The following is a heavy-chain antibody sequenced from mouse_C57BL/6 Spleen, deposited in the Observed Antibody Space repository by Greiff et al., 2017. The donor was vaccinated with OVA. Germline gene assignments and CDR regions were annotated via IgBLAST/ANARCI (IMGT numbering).Heavy chain of an antibody. CDR1: GYTFTSYW. CDR3: TWGLRRGYAMDY. D-gene: IGHD2-4*01. CDR2: IYPGNSDT. J-gene: IGHJ4*01. Sequence: EVQLQQSGTVLARPGASVKMSCKTSGYTFTSYWMNWVKQRPGQGLEWIGAIYPGNSDTSYNQKFKGKAKLTAVTSASTAYMELSSLTNEDSAVYYCTWGLRRGYAMDYWGQGTSVTVSS. V-gene: IGHV1-5*01.